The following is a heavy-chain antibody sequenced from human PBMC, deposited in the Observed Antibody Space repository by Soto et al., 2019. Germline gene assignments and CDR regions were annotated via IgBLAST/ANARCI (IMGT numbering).Heavy chain of an antibody. CDR2: ISGSGGST. J-gene: IGHJ6*03. Sequence: GGSLRLSCAASGFTFSSYAMSWVRQAPGKGLEWVSAISGSGGSTYYADSVKGRFTISRDNSKNTLYLQMNSLRAEGTAVYYCAKDLAPIYYGSYYYYYMDVWGKGTTVTVSS. D-gene: IGHD3-10*01. CDR1: GFTFSSYA. CDR3: AKDLAPIYYGSYYYYYMDV. V-gene: IGHV3-23*01.